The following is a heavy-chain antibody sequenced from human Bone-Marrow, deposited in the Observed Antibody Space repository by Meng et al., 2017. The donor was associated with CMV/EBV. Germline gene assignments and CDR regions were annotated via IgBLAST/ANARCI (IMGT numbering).Heavy chain of an antibody. CDR3: ARETSLRTVTTQGDY. CDR2: IKQDGSEK. CDR1: GFTFSSYW. V-gene: IGHV3-7*01. J-gene: IGHJ4*02. Sequence: GESLKISCAASGFTFSSYWMSWVRQAPGKGLEWVANIKQDGSEKYYVDSVKGRFTISRDNAKNSLYLQMNTLRAEDTAVYYCARETSLRTVTTQGDYWGQGTLVTVSS. D-gene: IGHD4-17*01.